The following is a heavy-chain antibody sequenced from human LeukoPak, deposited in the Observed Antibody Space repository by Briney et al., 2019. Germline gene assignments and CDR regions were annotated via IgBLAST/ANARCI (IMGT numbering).Heavy chain of an antibody. J-gene: IGHJ6*03. D-gene: IGHD3-10*01. CDR3: ARDGANKVRGVHYYYMDV. CDR2: INPNSGGT. CDR1: GYTFSGYY. Sequence: ASVKVSCKASGYTFSGYYMHWVRQAPGQGFEWMGRINPNSGGTNYAQKFQGRVTMTRDTSIGTAYMELSSLTSDDTAVYYCARDGANKVRGVHYYYMDVWGKGTTVTVSS. V-gene: IGHV1-2*06.